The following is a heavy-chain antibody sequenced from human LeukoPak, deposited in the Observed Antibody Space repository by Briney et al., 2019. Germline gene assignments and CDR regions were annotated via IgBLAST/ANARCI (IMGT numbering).Heavy chain of an antibody. CDR2: INHSGST. CDR1: GGSFSGYY. Sequence: SETLSLTCAVYGGSFSGYYWSWIRQPPGKGLEWIEEINHSGSTNYNPSLKSRVTISVDTSKNQFSLKLSSVTAADTAVYYCARGAGSSWYTPHFDYWGQGTLVTVSS. V-gene: IGHV4-34*01. D-gene: IGHD6-13*01. CDR3: ARGAGSSWYTPHFDY. J-gene: IGHJ4*02.